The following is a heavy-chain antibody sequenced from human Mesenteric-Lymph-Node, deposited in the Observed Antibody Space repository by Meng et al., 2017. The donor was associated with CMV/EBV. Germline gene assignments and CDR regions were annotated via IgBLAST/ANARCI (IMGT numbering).Heavy chain of an antibody. CDR3: ARDYGTTSGSGWFDP. J-gene: IGHJ5*02. CDR2: IYYSGST. CDR1: GGSISSGGYY. D-gene: IGHD1-7*01. Sequence: GGSISSGGYYWSWIRQHPGKGLEWIGYIYYSGSTYYNPSLKSRVTISVDTSKNQFSLKLSSVTAADTAVYYCARDYGTTSGSGWFDPWGQGTLVTSPQ. V-gene: IGHV4-31*02.